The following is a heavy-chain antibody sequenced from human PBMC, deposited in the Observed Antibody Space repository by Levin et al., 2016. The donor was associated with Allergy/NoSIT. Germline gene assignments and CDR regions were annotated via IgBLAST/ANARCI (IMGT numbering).Heavy chain of an antibody. J-gene: IGHJ3*02. CDR3: ARVAYDILTGFEVNAFDI. V-gene: IGHV4-34*01. D-gene: IGHD3-9*01. Sequence: WIRQPPGKGLEWIGEINHSGSTNYNPSLKSRVTISVDTSKNQFSLKLSSVTAADTAVYYCARVAYDILTGFEVNAFDIWGQGTMVTVSS. CDR2: INHSGST.